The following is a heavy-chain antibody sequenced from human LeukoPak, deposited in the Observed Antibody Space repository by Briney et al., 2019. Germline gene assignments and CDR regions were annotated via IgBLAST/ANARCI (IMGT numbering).Heavy chain of an antibody. CDR3: AKEFIAGDGHVDCDS. CDR1: GFTISTYA. D-gene: IGHD5-24*01. V-gene: IGHV3-23*01. Sequence: QAGGSLRLSCAASGFTISTYAMTWVRQAPGKGLEWVSSITSSGATTYYADSVKGRFTISRDISKNTLYLQMNSLTAEDSAVYDCAKEFIAGDGHVDCDSWGQGTLVTVSS. CDR2: ITSSGATT. J-gene: IGHJ4*02.